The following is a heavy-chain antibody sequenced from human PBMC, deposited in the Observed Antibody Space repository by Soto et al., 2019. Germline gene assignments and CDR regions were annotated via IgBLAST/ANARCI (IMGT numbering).Heavy chain of an antibody. D-gene: IGHD5-12*01. J-gene: IGHJ4*02. CDR2: ISHDGRNK. CDR3: ARGTGYSGYENFVY. Sequence: QVQLVESGGGVVQPGRSLRLSCAASGFTFSTYGMHWVRQAPGKGLEWVAVISHDGRNKFYAGSVKGRFTISRDNSKNTLYLQMYSLTPEDTAVYYCARGTGYSGYENFVYWGQGTLVTVSS. V-gene: IGHV3-30*04. CDR1: GFTFSTYG.